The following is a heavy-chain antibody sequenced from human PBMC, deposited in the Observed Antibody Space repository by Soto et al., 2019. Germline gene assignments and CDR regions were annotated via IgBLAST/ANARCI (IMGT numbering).Heavy chain of an antibody. CDR2: VKSKADGGSG. V-gene: IGHV3-15*07. CDR3: TTDSRTALPEIRFDY. CDR1: GFPFDNAW. D-gene: IGHD2-2*01. J-gene: IGHJ4*01. Sequence: GSLRLSCAASGFPFDNAWINWVRQVPGKGLEWVGRVKSKADGGSGDYAAPVKGRFVVSRDDSKDIVYLQMNSLKIEDTGVYYCTTDSRTALPEIRFDYWGHGTQVTVSS.